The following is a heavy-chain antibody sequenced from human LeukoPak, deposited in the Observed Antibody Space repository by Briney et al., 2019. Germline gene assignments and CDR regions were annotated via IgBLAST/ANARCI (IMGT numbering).Heavy chain of an antibody. Sequence: GGSLRLSCAASGFTVSSNYMSWVRQAPGKGLEWVSVIYSGGSTYCADSVKGRFTISRDNSKNTLYLQMNSLRAEDTAVYYCAKDRDYGDYYYYYGMDVWGQGTTVTVSS. V-gene: IGHV3-66*02. CDR3: AKDRDYGDYYYYYGMDV. CDR1: GFTVSSNY. CDR2: IYSGGST. D-gene: IGHD4-17*01. J-gene: IGHJ6*02.